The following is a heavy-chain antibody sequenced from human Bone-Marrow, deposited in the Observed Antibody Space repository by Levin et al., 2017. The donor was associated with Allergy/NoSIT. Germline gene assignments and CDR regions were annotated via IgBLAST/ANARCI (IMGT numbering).Heavy chain of an antibody. J-gene: IGHJ4*02. CDR1: GGSINGNY. CDR3: ARRMTWGNSWPYYFDY. CDR2: IYSTGTT. D-gene: IGHD2-15*01. Sequence: KTSETLSLTCSVSGGSINGNYWSWIRQPPGEALEWLGYIYSTGTTTYNPSLNSRATMSVDPSKNQFSLRLNSVTAADTAIYYCARRMTWGNSWPYYFDYWGQGALVTVSS. V-gene: IGHV4-59*08.